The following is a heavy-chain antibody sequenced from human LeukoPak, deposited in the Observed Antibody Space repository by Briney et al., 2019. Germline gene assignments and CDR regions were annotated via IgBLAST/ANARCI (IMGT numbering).Heavy chain of an antibody. CDR1: GWSFNDYY. Sequence: SETLSPTCAVYGWSFNDYYWNWIRQPPGKGLEWIGEINARGDTNYNPSLKSRVTISVDTSKKQFSLRLTSMIAADTALYYCARGQVPAARGYNWFDPWGQGTLVTVSS. D-gene: IGHD2-2*01. V-gene: IGHV4-34*01. CDR3: ARGQVPAARGYNWFDP. CDR2: INARGDT. J-gene: IGHJ5*02.